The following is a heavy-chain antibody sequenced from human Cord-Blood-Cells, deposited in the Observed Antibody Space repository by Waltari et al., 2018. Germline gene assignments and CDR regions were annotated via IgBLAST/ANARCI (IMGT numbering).Heavy chain of an antibody. V-gene: IGHV4-34*01. D-gene: IGHD6-6*01. Sequence: QVQLQQWGAGLLKPSETLSLTCAVYGGSFSGYYWSWIRQPPGKGLEWIGEINQSGSTNYNPSLKSRVTISVDTSKNQFSLKLSSVTAADTAVYYCARGRYSSSSSFDYWGQGTLVTVSS. CDR2: INQSGST. CDR3: ARGRYSSSSSFDY. CDR1: GGSFSGYY. J-gene: IGHJ4*02.